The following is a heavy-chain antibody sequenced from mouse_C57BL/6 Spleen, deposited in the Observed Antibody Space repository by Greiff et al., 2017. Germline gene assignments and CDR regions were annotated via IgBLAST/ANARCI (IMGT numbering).Heavy chain of an antibody. CDR2: IDPSDSET. D-gene: IGHD4-1*01. V-gene: IGHV1-52*01. Sequence: QVPLQQPGAELVRPGSSVKLSCKASGYTFTSYWMHWVKQRPIQGLEWIGNIDPSDSETHYNQKFKDKATLTVDKSSSTAYMQLSSLTSEDSAVYYCATRGLGRDYFAYWGQGTTLTVSS. CDR1: GYTFTSYW. J-gene: IGHJ2*01. CDR3: ATRGLGRDYFAY.